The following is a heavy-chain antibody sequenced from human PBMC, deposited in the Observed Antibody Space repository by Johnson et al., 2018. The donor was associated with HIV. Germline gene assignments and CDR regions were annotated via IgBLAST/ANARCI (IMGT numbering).Heavy chain of an antibody. CDR2: ISGSGGST. D-gene: IGHD4-11*01. Sequence: GQLVESGGGLAQPGGALRLSCAASGFTFSSYAMSWVRQAPGKGLEWVSGISGSGGSTYYADSVRGRVTISSDNSKNTLYLQMNSLRAGDTAVYYCARRSIRSDGFDIWGQGTMVTVSS. V-gene: IGHV3-23*04. J-gene: IGHJ3*02. CDR1: GFTFSSYA. CDR3: ARRSIRSDGFDI.